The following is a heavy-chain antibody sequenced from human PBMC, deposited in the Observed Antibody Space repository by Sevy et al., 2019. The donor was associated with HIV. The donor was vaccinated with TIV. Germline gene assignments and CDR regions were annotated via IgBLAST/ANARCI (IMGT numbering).Heavy chain of an antibody. D-gene: IGHD1-26*01. CDR2: IYYNGKT. CDR3: AGENAWGRGYS. CDR1: GGSITSLY. V-gene: IGHV4-59*08. J-gene: IGHJ4*02. Sequence: SETLSLTCTVSGGSITSLYWNWIRQPPGKGLEWIANIYYNGKTNYNPSLKSRVTLSLDTSKNQLSLGLSSVTAADTAMYYCAGENAWGRGYSWGQGTLVTVSS.